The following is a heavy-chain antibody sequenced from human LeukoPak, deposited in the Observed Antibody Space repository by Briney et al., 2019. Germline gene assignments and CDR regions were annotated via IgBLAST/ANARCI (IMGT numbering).Heavy chain of an antibody. CDR2: ISWNSGSI. Sequence: GGSLRLSCAPSGFTFDDYAMHWVRQAPGKGLEWVSGISWNSGSIGYADSVRGRFTISRDNAKNSLYLQMNSLRAEDMALYYCAKDSGSYSTSFDYWGQGTLVTVSS. D-gene: IGHD1-26*01. V-gene: IGHV3-9*03. J-gene: IGHJ4*02. CDR3: AKDSGSYSTSFDY. CDR1: GFTFDDYA.